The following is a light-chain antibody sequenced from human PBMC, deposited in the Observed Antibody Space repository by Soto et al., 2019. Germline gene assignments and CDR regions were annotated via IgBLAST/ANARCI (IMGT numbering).Light chain of an antibody. CDR2: AAS. V-gene: IGKV3-20*01. CDR3: QQYGSSTGT. CDR1: QSVSSSY. Sequence: EIVLTQSPGTLSLSPGERATLSCRASQSVSSSYVAWYQQKPGQAPRLLIYAASSSATGIPDRFSGSGSGTDFTLTISRLEPEDFAVYYCQQYGSSTGTFGQGTKVEIK. J-gene: IGKJ1*01.